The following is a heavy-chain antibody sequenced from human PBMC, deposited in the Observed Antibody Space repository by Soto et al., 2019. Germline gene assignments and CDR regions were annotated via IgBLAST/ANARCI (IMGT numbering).Heavy chain of an antibody. J-gene: IGHJ5*02. Sequence: QVQLVQSGAEVKKPGSSVKISCKASGGSFTSYAINWVRQAPGQGLEWMGGIIPAFDATNSVQKFEGRVTMTADKSAGTAYMELTNLTSEDTALYYCARAPGYTGYANRGRFDPWGQGTLVTVSS. D-gene: IGHD5-12*01. CDR2: IIPAFDAT. CDR1: GGSFTSYA. CDR3: ARAPGYTGYANRGRFDP. V-gene: IGHV1-69*06.